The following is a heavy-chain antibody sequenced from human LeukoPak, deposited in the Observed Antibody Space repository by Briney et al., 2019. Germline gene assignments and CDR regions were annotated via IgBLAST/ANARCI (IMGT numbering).Heavy chain of an antibody. CDR3: ARDPSSVTLYFFDY. V-gene: IGHV1-2*02. CDR1: GYTFRGNY. CDR2: IDANNGDT. J-gene: IGHJ4*02. D-gene: IGHD4-11*01. Sequence: ASVKVSCKASGYTFRGNYIHWLRQAPGQGLEWMGWIDANNGDTKSAQKFQGRVTMSRDTSISTAYMDLSSLSPDDAAVYYCARDPSSVTLYFFDYWGQGTLVAISS.